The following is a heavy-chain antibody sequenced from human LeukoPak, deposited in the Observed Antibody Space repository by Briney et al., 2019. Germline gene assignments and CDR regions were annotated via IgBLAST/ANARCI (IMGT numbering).Heavy chain of an antibody. CDR2: IRYDGSNK. CDR3: AKVEGQYYDILTGYGLFDC. D-gene: IGHD3-9*01. CDR1: GFTFSSYG. V-gene: IGHV3-30*02. Sequence: GGSLRLSCAASGFTFSSYGMHWGRQAPGKGLEWVAFIRYDGSNKYYADSVKGRFTISRDNSKNTLYLQMNSLRAEDTAVYYCAKVEGQYYDILTGYGLFDCWGQGTLVTVSS. J-gene: IGHJ4*02.